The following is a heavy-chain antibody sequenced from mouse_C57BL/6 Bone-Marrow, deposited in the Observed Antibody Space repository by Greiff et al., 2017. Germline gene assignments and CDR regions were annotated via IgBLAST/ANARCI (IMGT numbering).Heavy chain of an antibody. J-gene: IGHJ4*01. CDR1: GFTFSDYG. Sequence: EVHLVESGGGLVKPGGSLKLSCAASGFTFSDYGMHWVRQAPEKGLEWVAYISSGSITIYYADTVKGRFTISRDNAKNTLFLQMTSLRSEDTAMHYCAREPLMDYWGQGTSVTVSS. CDR3: AREPLMDY. V-gene: IGHV5-17*01. CDR2: ISSGSITI.